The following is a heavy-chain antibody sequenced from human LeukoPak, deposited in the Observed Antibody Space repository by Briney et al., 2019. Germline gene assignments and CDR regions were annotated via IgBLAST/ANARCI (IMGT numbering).Heavy chain of an antibody. D-gene: IGHD2-2*01. Sequence: PSETLSLTCTVSGGSISSSSYCGCWIRPPPGGGLGCIGNIDYSGSTFHYPSLKSRVTISTDTSKNQFSLELSSVTAADSAVYYCARDPNYCSSTSCYRLSRFDYWGQGTLVTVSS. J-gene: IGHJ4*02. CDR3: ARDPNYCSSTSCYRLSRFDY. CDR1: GGSISSSSYC. CDR2: IDYSGST. V-gene: IGHV4-39*07.